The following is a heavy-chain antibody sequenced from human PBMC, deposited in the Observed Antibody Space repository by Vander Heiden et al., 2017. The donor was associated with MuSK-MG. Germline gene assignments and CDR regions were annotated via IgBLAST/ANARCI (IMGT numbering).Heavy chain of an antibody. CDR1: GISVSDYG. Sequence: EVQLLESGGGLVQPGGSLRLSCAASGISVSDYGMSWVRQAPGKGLEYVAGIRHNGESIEYADSAKGRFTISRDISKNTLYLQMNSLRNEDTAVYYCAQERARQSEFESWGQGTLVAVSS. CDR2: IRHNGESI. CDR3: AQERARQSEFES. V-gene: IGHV3-23*01. J-gene: IGHJ4*02.